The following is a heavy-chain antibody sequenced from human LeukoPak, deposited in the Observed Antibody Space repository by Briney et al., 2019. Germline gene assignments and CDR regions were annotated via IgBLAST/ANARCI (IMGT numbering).Heavy chain of an antibody. D-gene: IGHD3-22*01. Sequence: ASVKVSCKASGYTFTNYTINWVRLAPGQGLEWMGWIDTNTGNPTYAQGFAGRFVFSLDTSVTTTYLQISSLKAEDTAVYYCTRGRDTTGYFVYWGQGTWSPSPQ. CDR2: IDTNTGNP. V-gene: IGHV7-4-1*02. CDR1: GYTFTNYT. J-gene: IGHJ4*02. CDR3: TRGRDTTGYFVY.